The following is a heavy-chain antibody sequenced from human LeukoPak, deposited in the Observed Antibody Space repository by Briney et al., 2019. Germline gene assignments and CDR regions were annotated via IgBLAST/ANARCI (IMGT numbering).Heavy chain of an antibody. CDR2: ISAYNSNT. CDR3: ARAAGGGYFDF. J-gene: IGHJ4*02. Sequence: ASVKVPCKASGYSFTSYGISWVRQAPGQGLEWMGWISAYNSNTNYAQNLQGRVTMTTDTSTSTVYLDLGSLRSDDTAVYYCARAAGGGYFDFWGQGTLVTVSS. CDR1: GYSFTSYG. V-gene: IGHV1-18*01. D-gene: IGHD6-13*01.